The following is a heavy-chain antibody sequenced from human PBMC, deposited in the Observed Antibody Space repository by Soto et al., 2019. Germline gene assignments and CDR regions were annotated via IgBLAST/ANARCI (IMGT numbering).Heavy chain of an antibody. V-gene: IGHV4-30-2*01. CDR3: ARVKGPMLAYCSSTSCHHHAGAWFDP. J-gene: IGHJ5*02. Sequence: QLQLHESGSGLVKPSQTLSLTCAVSGGSISRGGYSWSWVRQPPGNVLEWIGYILHSGSTYYNPSLKCRVTISVDRSKNQFSLKLSSVTAADTAVYYCARVKGPMLAYCSSTSCHHHAGAWFDPWGQGTLVTVSS. CDR1: GGSISRGGYS. D-gene: IGHD2-2*01. CDR2: ILHSGST.